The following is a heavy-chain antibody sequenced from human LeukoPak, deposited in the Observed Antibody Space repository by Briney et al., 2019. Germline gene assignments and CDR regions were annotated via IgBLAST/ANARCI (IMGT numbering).Heavy chain of an antibody. J-gene: IGHJ4*02. V-gene: IGHV4-59*01. Sequence: PSETLPLTCTVSGGSISSYYWSWIRQPPGKGLGWIGYIYYSGSTNYNPSLKSRVTISVDTSKNQFSLKLSSVTAADTAVYYCARPRSPYGLHFDCWGQGTLVTVSS. D-gene: IGHD4-17*01. CDR2: IYYSGST. CDR3: ARPRSPYGLHFDC. CDR1: GGSISSYY.